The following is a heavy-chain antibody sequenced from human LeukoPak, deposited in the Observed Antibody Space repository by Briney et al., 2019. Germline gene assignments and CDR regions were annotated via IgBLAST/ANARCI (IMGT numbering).Heavy chain of an antibody. CDR3: ARPSSSGLYYFDY. J-gene: IGHJ4*02. CDR1: GYTFTSHY. Sequence: SSVKVSRKASGYTFTSHYMHWVRQAPGQGLKGMGVINPSSGSTTYAQKFQGRVTMTRDTSTSTVYMELSSLRSEDTAVYYCARPSSSGLYYFDYWGQGTLVTVSS. V-gene: IGHV1-46*01. CDR2: INPSSGST. D-gene: IGHD6-19*01.